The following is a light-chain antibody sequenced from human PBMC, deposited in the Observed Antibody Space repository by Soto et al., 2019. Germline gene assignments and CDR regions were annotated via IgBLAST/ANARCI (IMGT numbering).Light chain of an antibody. CDR2: EVS. CDR3: SSHAGSNNYV. Sequence: QSALTQPASVSGSLGQSITISCTGTASDIGDNNYVSWYQHHPGKAPKLMIYEVSKRPSGVPDRFSGSKSGNTASLTVSGLQAEDEADYYCSSHAGSNNYVFGTGTKLTVL. V-gene: IGLV2-8*01. CDR1: ASDIGDNNY. J-gene: IGLJ1*01.